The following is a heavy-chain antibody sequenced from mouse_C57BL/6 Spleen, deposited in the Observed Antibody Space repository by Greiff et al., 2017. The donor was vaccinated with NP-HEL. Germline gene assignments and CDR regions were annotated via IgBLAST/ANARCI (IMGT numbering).Heavy chain of an antibody. Sequence: QSQLQQPGPELVKPGASVKMSCRASGYTFPSSWITWLRQRPGQGLEGIGDIYPGSGSTNYNEKFKSKATLTVDTSSSTAYMRLSSLTSEDSAVYDCARYDYYGSSSYAMDYWGQGTSVTVSA. J-gene: IGHJ4*01. V-gene: IGHV1-55*01. D-gene: IGHD1-1*01. CDR3: ARYDYYGSSSYAMDY. CDR1: GYTFPSSW. CDR2: IYPGSGST.